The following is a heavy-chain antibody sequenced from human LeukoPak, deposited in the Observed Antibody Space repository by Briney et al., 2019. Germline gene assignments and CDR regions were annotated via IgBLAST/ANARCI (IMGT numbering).Heavy chain of an antibody. D-gene: IGHD6-19*01. CDR1: GFTFSSYG. V-gene: IGHV3-33*01. Sequence: PGRSLRLSCAASGFTFSSYGMHWVRQAPGKGLEWVAVIWYDGSNKYYADSVKGRFTISRDNSKNTLYLQMNSLRAEDTAVYYCTRDPTAVADRGDYWGQGTLVTVSS. CDR3: TRDPTAVADRGDY. J-gene: IGHJ4*02. CDR2: IWYDGSNK.